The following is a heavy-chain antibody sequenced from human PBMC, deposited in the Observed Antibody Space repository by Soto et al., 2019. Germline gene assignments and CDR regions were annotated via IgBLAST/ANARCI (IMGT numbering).Heavy chain of an antibody. V-gene: IGHV1-8*01. CDR2: MNPNSGDT. D-gene: IGHD3-10*01. J-gene: IGHJ6*03. CDR3: ARAGFRGRGYYFYMDV. CDR1: GYTLISYD. Sequence: ASVKVSCKASGYTLISYDIIWVRRAAGQGLEWMGWMNPNSGDTGFAQKFQGRVTMTRNTSISTAYMQLSSLRSEDTAEYYCARAGFRGRGYYFYMDVWGQGTTVTVSS.